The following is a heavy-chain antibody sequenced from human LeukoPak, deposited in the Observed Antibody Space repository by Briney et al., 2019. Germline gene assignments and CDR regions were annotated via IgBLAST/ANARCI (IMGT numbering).Heavy chain of an antibody. CDR2: IIPIFGTA. CDR1: GGTFSSYA. J-gene: IGHJ6*03. V-gene: IGHV1-69*13. CDR3: AIRNYYDRSGYRDYYSYYMDV. D-gene: IGHD3-22*01. Sequence: ASVKVSCKASGGTFSSYAISWVRQAPGQGLEWMGGIIPIFGTANYAQKLQGRVTITADESTSRAYMELSSMRSEDTAVYYCAIRNYYDRSGYRDYYSYYMDVWGKGTTVTVSS.